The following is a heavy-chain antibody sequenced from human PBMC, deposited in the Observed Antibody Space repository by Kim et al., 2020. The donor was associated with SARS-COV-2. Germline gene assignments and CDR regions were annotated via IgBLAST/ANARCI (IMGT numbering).Heavy chain of an antibody. J-gene: IGHJ3*02. Sequence: GGSTYYADSVKGRFTISRDNSKNTLYLQMNSLRAEDTAVYYCAKSRPLDIWGQGTMVTVSS. V-gene: IGHV3-23*01. CDR2: GGST. CDR3: AKSRPLDI.